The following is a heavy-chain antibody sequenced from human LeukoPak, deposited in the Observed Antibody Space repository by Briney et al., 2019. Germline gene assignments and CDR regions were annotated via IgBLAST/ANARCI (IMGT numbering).Heavy chain of an antibody. Sequence: PGGSLRLSCAASGSTFSSYSMNWVRQAPGKGLEWVSSISSSSSYIYYADSVKGRFTISRDNAKNSLYLQMNSLRAEDTAVYYCARDSMVRGVIRNLGKYYFDYWGQGTLVTVSS. D-gene: IGHD3-10*01. CDR1: GSTFSSYS. CDR3: ARDSMVRGVIRNLGKYYFDY. V-gene: IGHV3-21*01. J-gene: IGHJ4*02. CDR2: ISSSSSYI.